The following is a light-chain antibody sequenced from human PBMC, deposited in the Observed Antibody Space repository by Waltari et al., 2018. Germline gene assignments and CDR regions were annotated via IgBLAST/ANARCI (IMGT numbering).Light chain of an antibody. Sequence: EIVLTQSPATLSLSPGERATLPCRARQTVRSYLAWYQQKPGQAPRLLIFDASSRAPGIPAKFSGSGSGTDFTLTVSNLEPEDFAVYYCQQRSNWPYTFGQGTRVEIK. CDR3: QQRSNWPYT. CDR1: QTVRSY. CDR2: DAS. V-gene: IGKV3-11*01. J-gene: IGKJ2*01.